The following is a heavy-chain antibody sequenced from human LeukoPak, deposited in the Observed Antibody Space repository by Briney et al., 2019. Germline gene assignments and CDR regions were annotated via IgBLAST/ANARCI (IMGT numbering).Heavy chain of an antibody. CDR1: GYSISSGYY. CDR2: IYHSGST. V-gene: IGHV4-38-2*02. CDR3: ARVGYCSSTSCYRPFSYNWFDP. Sequence: ETLSLTCTVSGYSISSGYYWGWIRQPPGKGLEWIGSIYHSGSTYYNPSLKSRVTISVDTSKNQSSLKLSSVTAADTAVYYCARVGYCSSTSCYRPFSYNWFDPWGQGTLVTVSS. J-gene: IGHJ5*02. D-gene: IGHD2-2*01.